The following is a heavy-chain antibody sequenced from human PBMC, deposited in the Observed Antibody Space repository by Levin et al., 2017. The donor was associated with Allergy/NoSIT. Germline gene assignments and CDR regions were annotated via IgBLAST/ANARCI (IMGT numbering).Heavy chain of an antibody. D-gene: IGHD2-15*01. V-gene: IGHV4-34*01. J-gene: IGHJ4*02. CDR2: INHSGST. CDR3: ARGPICGGGSCYEDY. Sequence: SETLSLTCAVYGGSFSGYYWSWIRQPPGKGLEWIGEINHSGSTNYNPSLKSRVTISVDTSKNQVSLNLRSVSAADTAVYYCARGPICGGGSCYEDYWGQGTLVTVSS. CDR1: GGSFSGYY.